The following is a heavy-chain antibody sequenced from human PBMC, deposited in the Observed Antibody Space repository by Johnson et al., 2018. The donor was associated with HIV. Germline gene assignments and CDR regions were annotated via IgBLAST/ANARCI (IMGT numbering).Heavy chain of an antibody. D-gene: IGHD3-10*01. Sequence: VHLVESGGGLVNPGGSLRLSCAASGFSFSDYYMSWIRQAPGKGLEWVSYITSSGNTVYYADSVKGRFTISRDNAKNSLSLQMNILTAEDTAVYYCARAPEVRGIDAFDIWGQGTMVTVSS. CDR1: GFSFSDYY. CDR3: ARAPEVRGIDAFDI. V-gene: IGHV3-11*04. J-gene: IGHJ3*02. CDR2: ITSSGNTV.